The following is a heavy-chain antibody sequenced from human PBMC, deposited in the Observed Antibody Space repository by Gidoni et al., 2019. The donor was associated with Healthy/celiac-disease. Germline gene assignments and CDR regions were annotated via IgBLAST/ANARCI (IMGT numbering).Heavy chain of an antibody. V-gene: IGHV3-21*01. Sequence: SLILPCPASGFTFSSYSMNWGRQAPGNGLEWVSSISSSSSYIYYADSVKGRFTISRDNAKNSLYLQMNSLRAEDTAVYYCASLGYSYYLYYGMDVWGQGTTVTVSS. J-gene: IGHJ6*02. CDR3: ASLGYSYYLYYGMDV. D-gene: IGHD5-18*01. CDR2: ISSSSSYI. CDR1: GFTFSSYS.